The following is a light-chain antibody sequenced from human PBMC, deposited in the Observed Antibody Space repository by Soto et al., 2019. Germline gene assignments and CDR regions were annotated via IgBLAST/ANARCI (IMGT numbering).Light chain of an antibody. CDR1: SGHSSYA. V-gene: IGLV4-69*01. Sequence: QLVLTQSSSASASLEASVKLTCTLSSGHSSYAIAWHQQQPEKGPRYLMKLNSDGSHSKGDGIPDRFSGSSSGAERYLTISSLQSEDEADYYCQTWGTGIQVFGGGTKLTVL. CDR3: QTWGTGIQV. J-gene: IGLJ2*01. CDR2: LNSDGSH.